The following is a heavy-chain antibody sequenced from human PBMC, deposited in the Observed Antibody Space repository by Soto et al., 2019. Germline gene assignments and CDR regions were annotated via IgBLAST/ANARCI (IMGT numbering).Heavy chain of an antibody. CDR3: ARGGRGYSSAPRYYFDY. CDR2: IIPIFATV. Sequence: QVQLVQSGSEVKKPGSSVKVSCKASGGSFSSNPISWVRQAPGQGLEWMAGIIPIFATVHYAQKFQGRVTITADESTSTAYMERTSLRSEDTAVYFCARGGRGYSSAPRYYFDYWGQGTLVTVSS. V-gene: IGHV1-69*01. CDR1: GGSFSSNP. J-gene: IGHJ4*02. D-gene: IGHD5-18*01.